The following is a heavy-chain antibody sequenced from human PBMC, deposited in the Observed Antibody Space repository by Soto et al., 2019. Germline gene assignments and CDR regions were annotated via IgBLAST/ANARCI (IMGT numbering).Heavy chain of an antibody. CDR1: GGSISSYY. CDR3: GKLTFEKPGWFDP. CDR2: ISYSGVT. J-gene: IGHJ5*02. V-gene: IGHV4-59*01. D-gene: IGHD3-3*02. Sequence: SETLSLTCSVSGGSISSYYWNWLRQPPGKGLEWVGYISYSGVTNYNPSLRSRVTIVADTSKNEFSLRLSSVTAADTAIYYCGKLTFEKPGWFDPWGHGTLLTVSS.